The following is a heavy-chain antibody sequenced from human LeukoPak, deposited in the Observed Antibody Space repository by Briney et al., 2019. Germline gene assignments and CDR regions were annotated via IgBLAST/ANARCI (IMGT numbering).Heavy chain of an antibody. J-gene: IGHJ4*02. Sequence: PSETLSLTCTVSGASLTDYYWSWIRQHPGKGLEWIGYIYYSGSTYYNPSLKSRVTISVDTSKNQFSLKLSSVTAADTAVYYCARAQRDYDILTGFSFDYWGQGTLVTVSS. CDR2: IYYSGST. D-gene: IGHD3-9*01. CDR1: GASLTDYY. CDR3: ARAQRDYDILTGFSFDY. V-gene: IGHV4-31*03.